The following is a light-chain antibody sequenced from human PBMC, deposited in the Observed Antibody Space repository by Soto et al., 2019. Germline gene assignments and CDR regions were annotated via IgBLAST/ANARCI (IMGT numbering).Light chain of an antibody. Sequence: DIQMTRSPSTLSASVGDRVTITFRASQTITNRLAWYQQKPGKAPKVLIYDASNLESGVPSRFSGSGYGTEFTLTISSLQTDDFASYCCQHYGGMWTFGQGTKVDI. J-gene: IGKJ1*01. CDR3: QHYGGMWT. V-gene: IGKV1-5*01. CDR2: DAS. CDR1: QTITNR.